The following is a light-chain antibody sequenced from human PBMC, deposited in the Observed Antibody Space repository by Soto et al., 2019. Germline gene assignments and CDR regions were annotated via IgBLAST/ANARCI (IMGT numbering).Light chain of an antibody. CDR1: QTVDTNY. CDR3: QQYATSPWT. Sequence: EIVLTQSPGTLSFSPGERATLSCRASQTVDTNYLAWYQQIPGQAPRLLIYGASTRATGIPDRFSGSGSGTDFTLTISRLDPEDSAVYYCQQYATSPWTFGQGTKVEIK. V-gene: IGKV3-20*01. CDR2: GAS. J-gene: IGKJ1*01.